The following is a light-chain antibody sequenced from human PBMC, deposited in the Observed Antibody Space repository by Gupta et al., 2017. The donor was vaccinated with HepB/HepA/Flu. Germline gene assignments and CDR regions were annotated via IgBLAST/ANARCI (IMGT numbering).Light chain of an antibody. CDR2: DDG. CDR1: NIGSRS. Sequence: SYVLTQPPSVSVAPGKTARITCGGNNIGSRSVHWYQQKPGQAPVLVVYDDGDRPSGIPERFSSSNSGNTATLTISRVEAGDEADYCCQVWDRNSDRVFGGGTKLTVL. V-gene: IGLV3-21*03. J-gene: IGLJ3*02. CDR3: QVWDRNSDRV.